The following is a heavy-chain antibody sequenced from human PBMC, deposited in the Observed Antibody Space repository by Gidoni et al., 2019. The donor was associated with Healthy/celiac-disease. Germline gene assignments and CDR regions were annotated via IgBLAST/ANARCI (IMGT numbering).Heavy chain of an antibody. V-gene: IGHV1-69*01. D-gene: IGHD4-17*01. CDR2: IIPIFGTA. Sequence: QVQLVQSGAEVQQPGSSVTVSCKASGGTFSSYALSWVRQAPGQGLEWMGGIIPIFGTANYAQKFQGRVTITADESTSTAYMELSSLRSEDTAVYYCASASTYGGNSGYLHPKFDYWGQGTLVTVSS. CDR1: GGTFSSYA. CDR3: ASASTYGGNSGYLHPKFDY. J-gene: IGHJ4*02.